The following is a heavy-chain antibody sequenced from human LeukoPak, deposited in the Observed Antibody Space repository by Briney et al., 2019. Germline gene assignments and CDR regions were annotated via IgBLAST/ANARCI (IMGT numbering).Heavy chain of an antibody. D-gene: IGHD1-14*01. Sequence: SETLSLTCTASGGALSSDYWSWIPQPPGKGLEWIGYVSYSGTTNYNPSLSSRLTISLDTPKNRFSLNLYSVTAADTAIYFCARYIRGPDYYIDVWGKGTTVAVSS. CDR3: ARYIRGPDYYIDV. V-gene: IGHV4-59*01. CDR2: VSYSGTT. CDR1: GGALSSDY. J-gene: IGHJ6*03.